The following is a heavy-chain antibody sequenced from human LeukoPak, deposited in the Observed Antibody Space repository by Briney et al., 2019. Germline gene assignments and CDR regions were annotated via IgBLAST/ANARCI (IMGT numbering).Heavy chain of an antibody. CDR1: PYTLTMYC. CDR2: ISTYHGYT. J-gene: IGHJ3*02. V-gene: IGHV1-18*01. CDR3: AIDKASHPDDFDI. Sequence: GASVTVSSTASPYTLTMYCTCSGRDAPGQGLEWMAWISTYHGYTIYAQKFQGRVTMTTDTSTSTAYMQLRSLRSDDAALYYCAIDKASHPDDFDIWGQGTMATVSS.